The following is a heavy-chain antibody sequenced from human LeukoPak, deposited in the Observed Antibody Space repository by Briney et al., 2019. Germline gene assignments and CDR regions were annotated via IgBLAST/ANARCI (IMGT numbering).Heavy chain of an antibody. CDR3: ARESSGSFY. J-gene: IGHJ4*02. V-gene: IGHV3-21*01. CDR1: GFTFSTYS. Sequence: PGGSLRLSCAPSGFTFSTYSMNWVRQAPGKGLEWVSSISSGSSFIYYADSVKGRFTISRDNAKNSLFLQMNSLRAGDTAVYYCARESSGSFYWGQGTLVTVSS. CDR2: ISSGSSFI. D-gene: IGHD3-22*01.